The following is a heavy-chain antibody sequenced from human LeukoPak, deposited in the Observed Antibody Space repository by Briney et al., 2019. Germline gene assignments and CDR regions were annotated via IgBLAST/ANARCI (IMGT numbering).Heavy chain of an antibody. D-gene: IGHD2-21*02. CDR3: ARDGPAYAYCGGDCGDYYFDY. Sequence: GGSLRLSCAASGFTFSSYWMSWVRQAPGKGLEWVANIKQDGSEKYYVDSVKGRFTISRDNAKNSLYLQMNGLRAEDTAVYYCARDGPAYAYCGGDCGDYYFDYWGQGTLVTVSS. V-gene: IGHV3-7*01. CDR2: IKQDGSEK. J-gene: IGHJ4*02. CDR1: GFTFSSYW.